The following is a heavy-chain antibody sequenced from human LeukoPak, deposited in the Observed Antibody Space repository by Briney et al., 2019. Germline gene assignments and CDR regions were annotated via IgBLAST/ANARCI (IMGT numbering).Heavy chain of an antibody. D-gene: IGHD6-19*01. CDR2: ISYDGSDK. CDR1: GFTFSSYG. J-gene: IGHJ3*02. Sequence: GGSLRLSCAASGFTFSSYGMHWVRQAPGKGLEWVALISYDGSDKYYADSVRGRFTISRDNSKNTLYLQMNSLRAEDTAVYYCAKGLNPQWLYDAFDIWGHGTMVTVSS. CDR3: AKGLNPQWLYDAFDI. V-gene: IGHV3-30*18.